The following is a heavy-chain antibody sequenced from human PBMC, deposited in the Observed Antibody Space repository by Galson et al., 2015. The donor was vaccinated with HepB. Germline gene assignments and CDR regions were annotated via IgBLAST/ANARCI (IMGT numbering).Heavy chain of an antibody. D-gene: IGHD1-26*01. CDR3: ARVPSGARNSLIVGPGGY. CDR2: ISHDGSDK. J-gene: IGHJ4*02. Sequence: SLRLSCAASGFTFNSYAMHWVRQPAGKGLERVALISHDGSDKYYADSVKGRFTVSRDNSKSTLYLQMNSLRPEDTAVYYCARVPSGARNSLIVGPGGYWGQGTLVTVSS. V-gene: IGHV3-30*04. CDR1: GFTFNSYA.